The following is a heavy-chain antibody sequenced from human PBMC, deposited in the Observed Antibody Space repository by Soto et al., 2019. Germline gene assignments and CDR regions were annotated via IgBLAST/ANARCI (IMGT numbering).Heavy chain of an antibody. Sequence: VGSVILSGAASEFPFSRYAMSWVRQAPGKGLEWVSAISGSGGSTYYADSVKGRFTISRDNSKNTLYLQMNSLRAEDTAVYYCAKASSRAYGDYFDYWGQGTLVTVSS. CDR3: AKASSRAYGDYFDY. V-gene: IGHV3-23*01. D-gene: IGHD4-17*01. CDR1: EFPFSRYA. CDR2: ISGSGGST. J-gene: IGHJ4*02.